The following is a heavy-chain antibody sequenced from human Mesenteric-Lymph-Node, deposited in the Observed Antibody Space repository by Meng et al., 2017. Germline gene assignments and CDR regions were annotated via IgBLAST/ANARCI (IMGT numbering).Heavy chain of an antibody. CDR3: AREGCSSTSCYARSTSNWFDP. V-gene: IGHV1-2*06. CDR2: INPNSGGT. Sequence: ASVKVSCKASGYTFIGYNLHWVRQAPGQGLEWMGRINPNSGGTNYAQKFQGRVTMTRDTSISTAYMELSRLRSDDTAVYYCAREGCSSTSCYARSTSNWFDPWGQGTLVTVSS. D-gene: IGHD2-2*01. J-gene: IGHJ5*02. CDR1: GYTFIGYN.